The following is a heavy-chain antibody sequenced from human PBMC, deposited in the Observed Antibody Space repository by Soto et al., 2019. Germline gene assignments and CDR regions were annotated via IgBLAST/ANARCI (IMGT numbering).Heavy chain of an antibody. CDR2: ISWNSGTI. D-gene: IGHD6-13*01. J-gene: IGHJ6*01. CDR1: GFTFDDYA. V-gene: IGHV3-9*01. CDR3: AKDMRGGSSSSRYYYGLDV. Sequence: EVRLVESGGGLVQPGRSLRLSCAASGFTFDDYAMHWVRQAPGKGLEWVSGISWNSGTIVYADSVKGRFTISRDNAKNSPYLQMNSLRGEDTALYYCAKDMRGGSSSSRYYYGLDVW.